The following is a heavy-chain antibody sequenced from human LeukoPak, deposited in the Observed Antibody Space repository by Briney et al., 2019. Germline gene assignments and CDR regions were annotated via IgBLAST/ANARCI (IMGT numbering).Heavy chain of an antibody. J-gene: IGHJ6*03. V-gene: IGHV4-39*07. CDR3: ARGSPYSGNYYYYYMDV. CDR2: IYYSGST. Sequence: SETLSLTCTVSGGSISSSSYYWGWIRQPPGKGLEWIGSIYYSGSTYYNPSLKSRVTISVDTSKNQFSLKLSSVTAADTAVYYCARGSPYSGNYYYYYMDVWGKGTSVTVS. CDR1: GGSISSSSYY. D-gene: IGHD6-13*01.